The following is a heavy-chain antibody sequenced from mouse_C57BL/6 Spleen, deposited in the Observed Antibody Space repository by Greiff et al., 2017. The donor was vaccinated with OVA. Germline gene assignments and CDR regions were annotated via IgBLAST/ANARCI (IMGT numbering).Heavy chain of an antibody. Sequence: DVKLVESGGGLVQPGGSLSLSCAASGFTFTDYYMSWVRQPPGKALEWLGFIRNKANGYTTEYSASVKGRFTISRDNSQSILYLQMNALRAEDSATYYCARYYYGSSPYFDVWGTGTTVTVSS. CDR3: ARYYYGSSPYFDV. CDR2: IRNKANGYTT. D-gene: IGHD1-1*01. CDR1: GFTFTDYY. V-gene: IGHV7-3*01. J-gene: IGHJ1*03.